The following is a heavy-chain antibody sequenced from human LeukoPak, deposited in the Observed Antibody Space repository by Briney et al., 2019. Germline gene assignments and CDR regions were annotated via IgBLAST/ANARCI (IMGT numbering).Heavy chain of an antibody. J-gene: IGHJ4*02. CDR2: INSDGSST. Sequence: TGGSLRLSCAASGFTFSSYWMHWVRQAPGKGLVWVSRINSDGSSTSYADSVKGRFTISRDNAKNTLYLQMNSLRAEDTAVYYCARMYSSSSYYFDYWGQGTLVTVSS. V-gene: IGHV3-74*01. CDR3: ARMYSSSSYYFDY. D-gene: IGHD6-6*01. CDR1: GFTFSSYW.